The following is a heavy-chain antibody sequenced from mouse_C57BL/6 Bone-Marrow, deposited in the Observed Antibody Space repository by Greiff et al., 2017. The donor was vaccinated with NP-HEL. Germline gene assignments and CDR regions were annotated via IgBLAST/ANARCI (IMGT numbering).Heavy chain of an antibody. V-gene: IGHV1-22*01. CDR1: GYTFTDYN. CDR3: ARSLYGSRGDFDV. J-gene: IGHJ1*03. Sequence: VQLQQSGPELVKPGASVKMSCKASGYTFTDYNMPWVKQSHGKSLEWIGYINPNNGGTSYNQKFKGKATLTVNKSSSTAYMELRSLTSEDSAVYYCARSLYGSRGDFDVWGTGTTVTVSS. CDR2: INPNNGGT. D-gene: IGHD1-1*01.